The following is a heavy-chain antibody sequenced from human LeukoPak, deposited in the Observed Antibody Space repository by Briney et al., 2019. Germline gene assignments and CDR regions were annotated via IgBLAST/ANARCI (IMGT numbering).Heavy chain of an antibody. CDR1: GGSISSGGYY. CDR3: ASERGYGDYYDAFDI. V-gene: IGHV4-31*03. CDR2: IYYSGST. J-gene: IGHJ3*02. Sequence: SQTLSLTCTVSGGSISSGGYYWSWIRQHPGKGLEWIGYIYYSGSTYYNPSLKSRVTISVDTPKNQFSLKLSSVTAADTAVYYCASERGYGDYYDAFDIWGQGTMVTVSS. D-gene: IGHD4-17*01.